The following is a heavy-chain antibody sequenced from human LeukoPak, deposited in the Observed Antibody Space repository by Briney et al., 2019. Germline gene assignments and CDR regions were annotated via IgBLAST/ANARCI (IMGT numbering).Heavy chain of an antibody. D-gene: IGHD1-7*01. CDR1: GFTFSHYN. Sequence: GGSLRLSCAAYGFTFSHYNMCWVRQAPGKGLEWVSYISPSSATIFYTDSVKGRFSISRDNAKNSLYLQMNSLSDEDTAVYFCARSNSGFDLWGQRTLVTVSS. CDR2: ISPSSATI. V-gene: IGHV3-48*02. CDR3: ARSNSGFDL. J-gene: IGHJ4*02.